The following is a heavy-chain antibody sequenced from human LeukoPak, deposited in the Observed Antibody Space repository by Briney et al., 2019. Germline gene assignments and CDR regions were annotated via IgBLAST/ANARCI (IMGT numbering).Heavy chain of an antibody. CDR1: GYTFTSYG. CDR2: ISAYNGNT. V-gene: IGHV1-18*01. J-gene: IGHJ6*02. Sequence: ASVKVSCKASGYTFTSYGISWVRQAPGQGLEWMGWISAYNGNTNYAQKLQGRVTMTTDTSTSTAYMELRSLRSDDTAVYYCARELFYDSSGYYPYYYYGMVVWGQGTTVTVSS. CDR3: ARELFYDSSGYYPYYYYGMVV. D-gene: IGHD3-22*01.